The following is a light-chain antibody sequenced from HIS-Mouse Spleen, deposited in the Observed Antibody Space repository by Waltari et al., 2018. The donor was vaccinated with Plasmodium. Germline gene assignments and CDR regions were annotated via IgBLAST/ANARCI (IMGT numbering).Light chain of an antibody. CDR3: QQSYSTPWT. J-gene: IGKJ1*01. CDR2: AAS. Sequence: DIQMTQSPSSLSASVGERVTLTCRASQRISSYLNWYQQKPGKAPKLLIYAASSLQSGVPSRFSGSGSGTDFTLTISSLQPEDFATYYCQQSYSTPWTFGQGTKVEIK. V-gene: IGKV1-39*01. CDR1: QRISSY.